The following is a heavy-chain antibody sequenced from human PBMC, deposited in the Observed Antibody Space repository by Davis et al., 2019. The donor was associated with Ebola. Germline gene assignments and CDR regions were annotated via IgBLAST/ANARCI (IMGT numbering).Heavy chain of an antibody. V-gene: IGHV3-23*01. J-gene: IGHJ4*02. D-gene: IGHD6-13*01. CDR3: AKDRFAAATGTGIFDY. CDR2: ISGSGGRT. CDR1: GFTFSFYA. Sequence: PGGSLRLSCAASGFTFSFYAMNWVRQAPGKGLEWVSGISGSGGRTYYADSVKGRFTISRDNSKNTVYLQMTSLRVEDTAVYYCAKDRFAAATGTGIFDYWGPGNPGHRLL.